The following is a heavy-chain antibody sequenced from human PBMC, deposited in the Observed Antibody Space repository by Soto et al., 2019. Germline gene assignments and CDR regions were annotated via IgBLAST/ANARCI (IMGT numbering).Heavy chain of an antibody. Sequence: ASVKVSCKASGYTCTSYAMHWVRQAPGQRLEWMGWINAGNGNTKYSQKFQGRVTITRDTSASTAYMELSSLRSEDTAVYYCAREASYDFWSDYYFDYWGQGTLVTVSS. J-gene: IGHJ4*02. D-gene: IGHD3-3*01. V-gene: IGHV1-3*01. CDR3: AREASYDFWSDYYFDY. CDR1: GYTCTSYA. CDR2: INAGNGNT.